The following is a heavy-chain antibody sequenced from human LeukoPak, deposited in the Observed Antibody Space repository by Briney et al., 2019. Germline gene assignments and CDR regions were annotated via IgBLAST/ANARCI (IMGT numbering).Heavy chain of an antibody. J-gene: IGHJ3*02. Sequence: SETLSLTCTVSGGSVSSGSYYWSWIRQPPGKGLEWIGYIYYSGSTNYNPSLKSRVTISVDTSKNQFPLKLSSVTAADTAVYYCARDYYEKDAFDIWDQGTMVTVSS. CDR3: ARDYYEKDAFDI. V-gene: IGHV4-61*01. CDR2: IYYSGST. D-gene: IGHD3-22*01. CDR1: GGSVSSGSYY.